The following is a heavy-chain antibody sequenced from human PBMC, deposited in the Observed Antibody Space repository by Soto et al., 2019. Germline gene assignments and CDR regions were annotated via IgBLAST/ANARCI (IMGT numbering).Heavy chain of an antibody. Sequence: VESLKISFKGSGYSFTSYWIGWVRQMPGKGLEWMGIIYPGDSDTRYSPSFQGQVTISADKSISTAYLQWSSLKASDTAMYYCARQRYYYDSSGYHYYFDYWGQGTLVTVSS. CDR1: GYSFTSYW. CDR3: ARQRYYYDSSGYHYYFDY. D-gene: IGHD3-22*01. V-gene: IGHV5-51*01. J-gene: IGHJ4*02. CDR2: IYPGDSDT.